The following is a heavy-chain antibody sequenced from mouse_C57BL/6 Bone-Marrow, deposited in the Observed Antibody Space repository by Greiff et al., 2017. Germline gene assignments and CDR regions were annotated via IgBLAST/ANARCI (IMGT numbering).Heavy chain of an antibody. CDR3: ARSPDYYGSSVFYFDY. CDR2: ILPGSGST. V-gene: IGHV1-9*01. D-gene: IGHD1-1*01. CDR1: GYTFTGYW. Sequence: QVQLQQSGAELMKPGASVKLSCKATGYTFTGYWIEWVKQRPGHGLEWIGEILPGSGSTNYNEKFKGKATFTADTSSNTAYMQLSSLTTEDSAIYYCARSPDYYGSSVFYFDYWGQGTTLTVSS. J-gene: IGHJ2*01.